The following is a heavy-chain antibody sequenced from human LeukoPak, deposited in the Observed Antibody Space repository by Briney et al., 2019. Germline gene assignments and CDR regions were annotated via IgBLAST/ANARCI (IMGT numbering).Heavy chain of an antibody. D-gene: IGHD2/OR15-2a*01. CDR2: TYYRSKWYN. CDR1: GDSVSSNSAT. CDR3: ARGGDRTFSY. J-gene: IGHJ1*01. V-gene: IGHV6-1*01. Sequence: SQTLSLTCAISGDSVSSNSATWNWTRQSPSRGLEWLGRTYYRSKWYNDYAVSVKSRITINADTSKNQFSLQLNSVTPEDTAVYYCARGGDRTFSYWGQGTLVTVSS.